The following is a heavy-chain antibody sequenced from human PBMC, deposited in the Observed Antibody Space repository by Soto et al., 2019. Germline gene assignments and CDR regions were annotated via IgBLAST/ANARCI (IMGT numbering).Heavy chain of an antibody. V-gene: IGHV1-69*13. J-gene: IGHJ4*02. CDR1: GGTFSSYA. CDR2: IIPIFGTA. CDR3: ARTLSGTTFDY. D-gene: IGHD1-26*01. Sequence: SVKVSCKASGGTFSSYAISWVRQAPGQGLEWMGGIIPIFGTANYAQKFQGRVTITADESTSTAYMELSSMDPVDTATYYCARTLSGTTFDYWGQGTLVTVSS.